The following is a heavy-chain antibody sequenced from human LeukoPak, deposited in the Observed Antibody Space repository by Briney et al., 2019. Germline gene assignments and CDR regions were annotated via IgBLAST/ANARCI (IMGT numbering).Heavy chain of an antibody. CDR2: ISYDGSNK. V-gene: IGHV3-30-3*01. D-gene: IGHD1-26*01. J-gene: IGHJ4*02. Sequence: GGSLRLSCAASGFTFSSYAMHWVRQAPGKGLEWVAVISYDGSNKYYAGSVKGRFTISRDNSKNTLYLQMNSLRAEDTAVYYCARATHYSGSYLHYWGQGTLVTVSS. CDR1: GFTFSSYA. CDR3: ARATHYSGSYLHY.